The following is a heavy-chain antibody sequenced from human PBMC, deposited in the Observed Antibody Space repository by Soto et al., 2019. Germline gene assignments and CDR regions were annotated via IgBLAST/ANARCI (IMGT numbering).Heavy chain of an antibody. J-gene: IGHJ4*02. V-gene: IGHV4-30-4*01. CDR2: VYHSGST. Sequence: QVQLQVSGPGLVKPSQTLSLTCTVSGGSVNSGDYYWTWIRQPPGKGLEWIGYVYHSGSTNYNPSLKSRITMSVDTSKNQFSLKLSSVTAADTAVYYCAREGGYGDYRDYWGQGTLVTVSS. CDR3: AREGGYGDYRDY. CDR1: GGSVNSGDYY. D-gene: IGHD5-12*01.